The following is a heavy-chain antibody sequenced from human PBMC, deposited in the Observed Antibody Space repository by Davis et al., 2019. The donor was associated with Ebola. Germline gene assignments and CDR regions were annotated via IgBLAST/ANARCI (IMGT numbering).Heavy chain of an antibody. CDR3: ARDDLTGLMDS. D-gene: IGHD2-8*02. CDR2: INHSGST. Sequence: SETLSLTCAVYGGSFSGYYWSWIRQPPGKGLEWIGEINHSGSTNYNPSLKSRVTISVDTSKNQFSLRLNSVTAADTATYYCARDDLTGLMDSWGQGTLVTVSS. V-gene: IGHV4-34*01. J-gene: IGHJ4*02. CDR1: GGSFSGYY.